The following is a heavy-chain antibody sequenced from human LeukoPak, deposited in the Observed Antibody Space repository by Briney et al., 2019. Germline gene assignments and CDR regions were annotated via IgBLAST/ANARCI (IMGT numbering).Heavy chain of an antibody. CDR1: GYTFTGYY. V-gene: IGHV1-2*02. CDR3: ARGLRGSPAFDS. CDR2: INPNSGGT. D-gene: IGHD2-2*01. Sequence: ASVKVSCKASGYTFTGYYMHWVRQAPGQGLEWMGWINPNSGGTNYAQKFQGRVTMTRNTSINTAYMELSRLRSDDTAVYYCARGLRGSPAFDSWGQGTLVAVSS. J-gene: IGHJ4*02.